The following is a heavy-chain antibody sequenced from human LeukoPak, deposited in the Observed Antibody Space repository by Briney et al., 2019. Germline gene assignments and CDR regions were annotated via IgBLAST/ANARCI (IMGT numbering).Heavy chain of an antibody. J-gene: IGHJ4*02. Sequence: PSETLSLTCTVSGGSISSSSYYWGWIRQPPGKGLEWIGSIYYSGSTYYNPSLKSRVTISVDTSKNQFSLKLSSVTAADTAVYYCARNWVYYYDSSGYYGGQGTLVTVSS. D-gene: IGHD3-22*01. CDR2: IYYSGST. CDR1: GGSISSSSYY. V-gene: IGHV4-39*01. CDR3: ARNWVYYYDSSGYY.